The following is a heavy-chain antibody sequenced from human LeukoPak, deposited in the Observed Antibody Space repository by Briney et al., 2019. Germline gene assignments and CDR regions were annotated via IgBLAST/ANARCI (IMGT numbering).Heavy chain of an antibody. Sequence: PGGSLRLSCAASGFTFSSYSMNWVRQAPGKGLEWVSYISSSSSTIYYADSVKGRFTISRDNAKNSLYLQMNSLRVEDTAVYYCARSSHYDILTGYSEEDAFDIWGQGTMVTVSS. J-gene: IGHJ3*02. V-gene: IGHV3-48*01. D-gene: IGHD3-9*01. CDR2: ISSSSSTI. CDR3: ARSSHYDILTGYSEEDAFDI. CDR1: GFTFSSYS.